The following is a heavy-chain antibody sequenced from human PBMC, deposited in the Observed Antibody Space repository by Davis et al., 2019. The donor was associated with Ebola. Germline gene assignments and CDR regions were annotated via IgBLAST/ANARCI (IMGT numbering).Heavy chain of an antibody. J-gene: IGHJ6*02. D-gene: IGHD4-23*01. Sequence: GESLKISCAASGFIFSNYWMSWVRQAPGKGPEWVAIIKQDGGEKYYVDSVKGRFTISRDNAKNSLFLQINSLRADDTALYYCASGDGRGKSYDMDVWGQGTTVIVSS. V-gene: IGHV3-7*03. CDR2: IKQDGGEK. CDR3: ASGDGRGKSYDMDV. CDR1: GFIFSNYW.